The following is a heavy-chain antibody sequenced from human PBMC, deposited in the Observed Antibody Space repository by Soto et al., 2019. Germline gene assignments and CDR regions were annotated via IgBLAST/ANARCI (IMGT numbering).Heavy chain of an antibody. J-gene: IGHJ5*02. D-gene: IGHD3-16*01. V-gene: IGHV1-18*04. CDR3: ARGPFGLSPFDP. CDR1: GYTFTSYG. CDR2: ISAYNGNT. Sequence: ASVKVSCKASGYTFTSYGITWVRPAPGQGLEWMGWISAYNGNTNYAQKLQGRVTMTTDTSTSTAYMELRSLRSDDTAVYYCARGPFGLSPFDPWGQGTLVTVSS.